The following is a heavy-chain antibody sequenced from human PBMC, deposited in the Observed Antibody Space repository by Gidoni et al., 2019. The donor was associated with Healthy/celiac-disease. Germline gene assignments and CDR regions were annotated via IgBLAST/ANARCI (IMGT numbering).Heavy chain of an antibody. CDR1: GYSISSGYY. V-gene: IGHV4-38-2*02. CDR3: ARKLDTAMSFDP. Sequence: QVQLQESGPGLVKPSETLSRTCTVSGYSISSGYYWGWIRQPPGKGLEWIGSIYHRGSTYYNPSLKSRVTISVDTSKNQFSLKLSSVTAADTAVYYCARKLDTAMSFDPWGQGTLVTVSS. CDR2: IYHRGST. D-gene: IGHD5-18*01. J-gene: IGHJ5*02.